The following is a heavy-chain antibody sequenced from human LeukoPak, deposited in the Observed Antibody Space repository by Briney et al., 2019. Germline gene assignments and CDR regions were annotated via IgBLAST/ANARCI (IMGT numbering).Heavy chain of an antibody. Sequence: GGSLRLSCAASGFTFSSYSMNWVRQAPGKGLEWVSSISSSSSYIYYADSVKGRFTISRDNAKNSLYLQTNSLRAEDTAVYYCAIDSSGYYRNWGQGTLVTVSS. D-gene: IGHD3-22*01. CDR2: ISSSSSYI. CDR3: AIDSSGYYRN. CDR1: GFTFSSYS. J-gene: IGHJ4*02. V-gene: IGHV3-21*01.